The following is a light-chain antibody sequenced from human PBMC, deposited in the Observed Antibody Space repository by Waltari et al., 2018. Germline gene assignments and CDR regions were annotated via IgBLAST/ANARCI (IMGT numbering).Light chain of an antibody. J-gene: IGLJ2*01. CDR3: QSYDTSDVV. CDR2: GNN. CDR1: SGSIASNY. V-gene: IGLV6-57*02. Sequence: NFVLTQPHSVSESPGKTVTISCTGSSGSIASNYVQWYQQRPGSAPTTVIYGNNQRPSGVPGRFSGSIDSSSNAASLTISGLKTEDEADYYCQSYDTSDVVFGGGTKLTVL.